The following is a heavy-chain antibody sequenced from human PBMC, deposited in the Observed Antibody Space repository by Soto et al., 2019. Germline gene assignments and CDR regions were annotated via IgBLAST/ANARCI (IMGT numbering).Heavy chain of an antibody. Sequence: QVQLVESGGGVVQPGRSLRLSCAASGFTFSSYGMHWVRQAPGKGLEWVAVIWYDGSNKYYADSVKGRFTISRDNSKNTLYLQMNSLRAEDTAVYYCARDPTVNTDDAFDIWGQGTMVTVSS. CDR1: GFTFSSYG. J-gene: IGHJ3*02. D-gene: IGHD4-17*01. CDR2: IWYDGSNK. CDR3: ARDPTVNTDDAFDI. V-gene: IGHV3-33*01.